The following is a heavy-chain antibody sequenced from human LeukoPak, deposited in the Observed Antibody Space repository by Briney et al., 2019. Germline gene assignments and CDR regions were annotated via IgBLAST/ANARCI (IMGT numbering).Heavy chain of an antibody. CDR3: ARGQYSPDY. Sequence: GGSLRLSCAASGFTFSSYGMHWVRKAPGKGLEWVAVIWYDGSNKYYTDSVKGRFTISRDNSKNTLYLQMNSLRAEDTAVYYCARGQYSPDYWGQGTLVTVSS. V-gene: IGHV3-33*01. CDR2: IWYDGSNK. CDR1: GFTFSSYG. J-gene: IGHJ4*02. D-gene: IGHD2-15*01.